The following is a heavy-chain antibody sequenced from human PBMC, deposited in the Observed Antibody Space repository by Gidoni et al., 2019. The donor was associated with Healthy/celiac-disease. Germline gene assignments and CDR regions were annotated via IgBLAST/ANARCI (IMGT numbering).Heavy chain of an antibody. CDR2: ISGSGGST. Sequence: EVQLLESGGGLVQPGGSLRLSCSASGFTFSSYAMSWVLQAPGKGLEWGSAISGSGGSTYDADSVKGRFTISRDNAKNTLDLQMNSLRAEETAVYYCAGVIGYVWGSYRAGEFPDDWGQGTLVTVSS. CDR1: GFTFSSYA. CDR3: AGVIGYVWGSYRAGEFPDD. D-gene: IGHD3-16*01. V-gene: IGHV3-23*01. J-gene: IGHJ4*02.